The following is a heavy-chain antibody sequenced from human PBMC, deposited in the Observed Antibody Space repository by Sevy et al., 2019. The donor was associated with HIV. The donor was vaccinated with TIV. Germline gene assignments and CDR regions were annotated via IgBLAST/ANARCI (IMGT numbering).Heavy chain of an antibody. CDR3: ARTLTSLDCMDV. J-gene: IGHJ6*03. CDR2: IYYSGST. Sequence: SETLSLTCTVSGGSISSSSYYWGWIRQPPGKGLEWIGSIYYSGSTYYNPSLKSRVTISVDTSKNQFSLKLSSVTAADTAVYYCARTLTSLDCMDVWGKGTTVTVSS. CDR1: GGSISSSSYY. D-gene: IGHD3-16*01. V-gene: IGHV4-39*01.